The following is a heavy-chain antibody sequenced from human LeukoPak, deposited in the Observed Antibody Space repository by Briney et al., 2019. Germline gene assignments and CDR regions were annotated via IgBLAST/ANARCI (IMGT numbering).Heavy chain of an antibody. Sequence: PSETLSLTCTVSGVSINSHYWSWLRQSPGKGLEWIAYGHYSGTTNYNPSLKSRVTISVDTSKNQFSLKLTSVSAADTAMYYCARHGTGTGYPLDYWGLGTLVTVSS. CDR2: GHYSGTT. V-gene: IGHV4-59*08. J-gene: IGHJ4*02. CDR1: GVSINSHY. CDR3: ARHGTGTGYPLDY. D-gene: IGHD3/OR15-3a*01.